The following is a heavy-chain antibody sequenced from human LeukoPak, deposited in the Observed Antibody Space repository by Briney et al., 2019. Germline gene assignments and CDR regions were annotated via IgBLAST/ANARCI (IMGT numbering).Heavy chain of an antibody. J-gene: IGHJ4*02. D-gene: IGHD3-22*01. V-gene: IGHV3-23*01. CDR2: ISGSGGST. CDR1: GFTFSSYG. CDR3: TTSLSSGYYIDY. Sequence: GGSLRLSCAASGFTFSSYGMSWVRQAPGKGLEWVSAISGSGGSTYYADSVKGRFTISRDNSKNTLYLQMNSLKTEDTAVYYCTTSLSSGYYIDYWGQGTLVTVSS.